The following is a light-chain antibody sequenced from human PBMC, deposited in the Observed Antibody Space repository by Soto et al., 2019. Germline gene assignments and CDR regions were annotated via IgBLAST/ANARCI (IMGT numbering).Light chain of an antibody. J-gene: IGKJ1*01. Sequence: DIQMTQSPSTLSASVGDRVTITCRASQSIDKWLAWYQQKPGKAPKLLIYKAPILQSGVPSMFSGSGSGTEFTLIISGLQPDDVCSYCCQQYNRFSWTFGEGTKVEIK. CDR3: QQYNRFSWT. CDR1: QSIDKW. V-gene: IGKV1-5*03. CDR2: KAP.